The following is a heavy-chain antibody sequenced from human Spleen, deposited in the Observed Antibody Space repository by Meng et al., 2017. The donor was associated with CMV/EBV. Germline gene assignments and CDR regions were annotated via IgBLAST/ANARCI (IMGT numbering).Heavy chain of an antibody. Sequence: SETLSLTCTVSGGSVSSGSYYWTWIRQSPGKGLEWIGEISDRESTNYQSSLKSRVTISIDWPRNQLSLRLTSLTAADSAIYYCTRGYRGTPNDFWGQGAPVTVS. CDR2: ISDREST. V-gene: IGHV4-39*07. D-gene: IGHD1-26*01. J-gene: IGHJ4*02. CDR3: TRGYRGTPNDF. CDR1: GGSVSSGSYY.